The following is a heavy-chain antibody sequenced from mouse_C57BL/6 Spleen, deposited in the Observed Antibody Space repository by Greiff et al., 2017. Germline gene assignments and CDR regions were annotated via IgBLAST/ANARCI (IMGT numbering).Heavy chain of an antibody. Sequence: EVMLVESGEGLVKPGGSLKLSCAASGFTFSSYAMSWVRQTPEKRLEWVAYISIGGDYIYYADTVKGRFTISRDNARNTLYLQMSSLKSEDTAMYYCTRERDQTAQALFAYWGQGTLVTVSA. CDR2: ISIGGDYI. CDR3: TRERDQTAQALFAY. D-gene: IGHD3-2*02. V-gene: IGHV5-9-1*02. J-gene: IGHJ3*01. CDR1: GFTFSSYA.